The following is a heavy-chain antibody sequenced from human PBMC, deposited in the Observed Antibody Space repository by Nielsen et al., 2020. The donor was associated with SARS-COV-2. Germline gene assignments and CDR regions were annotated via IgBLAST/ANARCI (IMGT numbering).Heavy chain of an antibody. Sequence: GGSLRLSCAASGFTFSGYAMHWVRQAPGKGLEWVAVISYDGSNKYYADSVKGRFTISRDNSKNTLYLQMNSLRAEDTAVYYCAKARYSEDWGQGTLVTVSS. CDR2: ISYDGSNK. V-gene: IGHV3-30-3*01. CDR3: AKARYSED. CDR1: GFTFSGYA. D-gene: IGHD3-16*01. J-gene: IGHJ4*02.